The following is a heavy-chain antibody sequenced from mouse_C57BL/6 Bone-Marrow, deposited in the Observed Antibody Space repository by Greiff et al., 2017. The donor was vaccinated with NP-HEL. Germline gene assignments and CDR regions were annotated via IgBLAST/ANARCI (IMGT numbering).Heavy chain of an antibody. V-gene: IGHV5-6*02. D-gene: IGHD1-1*01. CDR3: ARRGSQYYFDY. J-gene: IGHJ2*01. CDR2: ISSGGSYT. CDR1: GFTFSSYG. Sequence: DVMLVESGGDLVKPGGSLKLSCAASGFTFSSYGMSWVRQTPDKRLEWVATISSGGSYTYYPDSVKGRFTISRDNAKNTLYLQMSSLKSEDTAMYYCARRGSQYYFDYWSQGTTLTVSS.